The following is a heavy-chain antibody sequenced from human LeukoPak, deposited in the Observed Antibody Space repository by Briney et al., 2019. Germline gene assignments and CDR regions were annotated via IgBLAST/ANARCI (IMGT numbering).Heavy chain of an antibody. CDR3: ARGRAGLWHEYDY. CDR2: INPNSGGT. Sequence: AASVKVSCKASGYTFTGYYMHWVRQAPGQGLEWMGWINPNSGGTNYAQKFQGRVTMTRDTSISTAYMELGRLRSDDTAVYYCARGRAGLWHEYDYWGQGTLATVSS. J-gene: IGHJ4*02. D-gene: IGHD5-18*01. V-gene: IGHV1-2*02. CDR1: GYTFTGYY.